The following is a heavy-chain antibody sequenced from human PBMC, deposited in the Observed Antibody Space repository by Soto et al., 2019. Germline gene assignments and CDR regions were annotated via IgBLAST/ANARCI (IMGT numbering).Heavy chain of an antibody. CDR1: EYTFTDYC. J-gene: IGHJ4*01. CDR2: IIPIFGTA. D-gene: IGHD3-22*01. Sequence: GASVKVSCKASEYTFTDYCLHWVRQAPGQGLEWMGGIIPIFGTANYAQKFQGRVTITADESTSTAYMELSSLRSEDTAVYYCARSPPPQYYYDSSGYYTPPDYWGQGTPVTVSS. V-gene: IGHV1-69*13. CDR3: ARSPPPQYYYDSSGYYTPPDY.